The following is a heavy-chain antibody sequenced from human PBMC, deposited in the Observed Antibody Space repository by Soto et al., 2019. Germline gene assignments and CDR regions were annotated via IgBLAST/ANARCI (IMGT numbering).Heavy chain of an antibody. CDR1: GYTLTDSS. CDR3: ATSTPAVLKYYYFQTDV. V-gene: IGHV1-24*01. D-gene: IGHD3-10*01. CDR2: FDPEDGET. Sequence: ASVKVSCKASGYTLTDSSMHWVRLAPGKGLAWMGGFDPEDGETIYAPKFQGRVTMTEDTSTDTAYMDLSSLRSDDTAIYYCATSTPAVLKYYYFQTDVWGQGTTVTV. J-gene: IGHJ6*02.